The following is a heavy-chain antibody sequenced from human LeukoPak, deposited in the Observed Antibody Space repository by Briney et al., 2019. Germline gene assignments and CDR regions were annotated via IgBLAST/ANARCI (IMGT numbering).Heavy chain of an antibody. CDR2: ISGSGGST. D-gene: IGHD3-22*01. Sequence: GGSLRLSRAASGFTFSSYAMSWVRQAPGKGLEWVSAISGSGGSTYYADSVKGRFTISRDNSKNTLYLQMNSLRAEDTAVYYCAKDLGSSGYYPAFDYWGQGTLVTVSS. CDR3: AKDLGSSGYYPAFDY. V-gene: IGHV3-23*01. CDR1: GFTFSSYA. J-gene: IGHJ4*02.